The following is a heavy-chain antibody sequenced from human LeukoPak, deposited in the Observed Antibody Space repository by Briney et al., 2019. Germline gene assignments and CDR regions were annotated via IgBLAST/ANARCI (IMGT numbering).Heavy chain of an antibody. J-gene: IGHJ3*02. CDR1: GFTFSSYS. V-gene: IGHV3-21*01. CDR3: ARAVYCGGDCYFPLDI. D-gene: IGHD2-21*02. CDR2: ISSSSSYI. Sequence: GGSLRLSCAASGFTFSSYSMNWVRQAPGKGLEWVSSISSSSSYIYYADSVNGRFTISRDNAKNSLYLQMNSLRAEDTAVYYCARAVYCGGDCYFPLDIWGQGTMVTVSS.